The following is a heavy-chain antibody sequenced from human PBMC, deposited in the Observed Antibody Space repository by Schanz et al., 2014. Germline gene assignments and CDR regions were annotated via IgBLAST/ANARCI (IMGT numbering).Heavy chain of an antibody. Sequence: QVQLQASGPGLVRPSETLSLTCTVSGVSISSFYWSWIRQSPGQGLEYFGYIYGGGSASYNPSIKSRVSITFDTSRNAFPRRLSSVAAADTAVYYCTRMSLRRGDYGGLDVWGQGTTVTVSS. J-gene: IGHJ6*02. CDR3: TRMSLRRGDYGGLDV. CDR2: IYGGGSA. CDR1: GVSISSFY. D-gene: IGHD3-10*01. V-gene: IGHV4-59*08.